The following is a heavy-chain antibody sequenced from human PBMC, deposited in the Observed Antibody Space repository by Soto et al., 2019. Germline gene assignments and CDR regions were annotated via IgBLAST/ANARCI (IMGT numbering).Heavy chain of an antibody. D-gene: IGHD6-6*01. Sequence: QVQLQESGPGLVKPSGTLSLTCAVSGGSISSSIWWRWFRQPPGKGLEWIGEIYHSGSTNYNPSLKRRVTISVDKSKNQFSLKLSVVTAADTAVYYCARVRIEYSRSSLLSVLDYWGQGTLVTVSS. CDR2: IYHSGST. J-gene: IGHJ4*02. CDR3: ARVRIEYSRSSLLSVLDY. V-gene: IGHV4-4*02. CDR1: GGSISSSIW.